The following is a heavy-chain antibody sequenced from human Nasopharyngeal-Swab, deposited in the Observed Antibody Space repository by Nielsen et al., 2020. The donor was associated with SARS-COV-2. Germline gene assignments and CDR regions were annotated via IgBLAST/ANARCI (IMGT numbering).Heavy chain of an antibody. Sequence: GSLRLSCAVYGGSFSGYYWSWIRQPPGKGLEWIGEINHSGSTNYNPSVKSRVTISVDTSKNQFSLKLSSVTAADTAVYYCARGHAYGGYDYVWGSYRYWLLDYWGQGTLVTVSS. J-gene: IGHJ4*02. CDR1: GGSFSGYY. CDR2: INHSGST. D-gene: IGHD3-16*02. V-gene: IGHV4-34*01. CDR3: ARGHAYGGYDYVWGSYRYWLLDY.